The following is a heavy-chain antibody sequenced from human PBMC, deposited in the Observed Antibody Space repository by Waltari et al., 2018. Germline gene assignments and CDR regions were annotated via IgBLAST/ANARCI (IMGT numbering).Heavy chain of an antibody. CDR2: ISSGSTYI. V-gene: IGHV3-21*01. D-gene: IGHD3-3*01. CDR3: GRDWSGWDT. CDR1: GFTFSSYS. J-gene: IGHJ5*02. Sequence: DVQLVESGGGPVKPGESLRLSCVASGFTFSSYSMNWVRQAPGKGLDWVSSISSGSTYIYYADSVKGRFTISRDDAKNSLFLQMNSLRDEDTAVYYCGRDWSGWDTWGQGTLVTVSS.